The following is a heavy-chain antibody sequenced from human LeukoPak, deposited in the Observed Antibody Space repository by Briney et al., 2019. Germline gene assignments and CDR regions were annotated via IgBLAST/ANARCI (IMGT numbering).Heavy chain of an antibody. CDR3: AKDLGSGGYFDY. Sequence: GGSLRLSCAACGFLFRNFGMHWVRQAPGKGLEGVTFIRYDGSIEYYVDSVKGRFTISRDNSKNTLYLQMNSLRPEDTAVYYCAKDLGSGGYFDYWGQGTLVTVSS. D-gene: IGHD4-23*01. CDR1: GFLFRNFG. V-gene: IGHV3-30*02. CDR2: IRYDGSIE. J-gene: IGHJ4*02.